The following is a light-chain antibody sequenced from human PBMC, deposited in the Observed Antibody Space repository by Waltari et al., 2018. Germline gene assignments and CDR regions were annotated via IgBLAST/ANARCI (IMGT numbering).Light chain of an antibody. CDR1: TIRNNY. J-gene: IGLJ1*01. CDR2: GRD. V-gene: IGLV3-19*01. Sequence: SSELTQDPAASVALGQKVTFTCNGQTIRNNYETCYQQTPGQAPGLVSYGRDNRPSGIPDRFSGSNSGNTASLTITGAQAEDEADYYCSSRDSTGNLYVFGAGTKVTVL. CDR3: SSRDSTGNLYV.